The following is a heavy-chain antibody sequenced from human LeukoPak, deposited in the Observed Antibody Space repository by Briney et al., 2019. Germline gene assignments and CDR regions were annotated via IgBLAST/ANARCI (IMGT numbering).Heavy chain of an antibody. J-gene: IGHJ4*02. CDR1: GYTFTSYG. Sequence: ASVKVSCKASGYTFTSYGISWVRQAPGQGLEWMGWINPNSGGTNFAQKFQGRVTMTRDTAISTAYMELSRLRSDDTAVYYCARNEAKDYWGQGTLVTVSS. V-gene: IGHV1-2*02. CDR2: INPNSGGT. D-gene: IGHD1-1*01. CDR3: ARNEAKDY.